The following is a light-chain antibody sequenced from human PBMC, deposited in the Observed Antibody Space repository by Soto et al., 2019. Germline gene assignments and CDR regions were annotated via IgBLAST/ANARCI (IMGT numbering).Light chain of an antibody. CDR2: GAS. CDR3: HQYNNWPFT. CDR1: QSVSSD. V-gene: IGKV3-15*01. Sequence: EIVMTQSPAPLSVSPGEGAALSCGACQSVSSDLAWYQQKPGQAPRLLIFGASTRATGISARFSGSGSGTEFTLTISSLQSEDFAVYYCHQYNNWPFTFGPGTKVEIK. J-gene: IGKJ3*01.